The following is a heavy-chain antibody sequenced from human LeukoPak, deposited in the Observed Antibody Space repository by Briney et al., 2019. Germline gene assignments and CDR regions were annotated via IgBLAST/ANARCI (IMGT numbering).Heavy chain of an antibody. D-gene: IGHD4/OR15-4a*01. Sequence: GGSLRLSCAASGFTFDNYAMNWVRQAPGKGLEWVLGISGSGVNTYYADSVKGRFTISRDNSKNTLYLKLNSLRGEDTAIYYCARDTSYNYGAHAMDVWGQGTTVTVSS. V-gene: IGHV3-23*01. CDR2: ISGSGVNT. CDR1: GFTFDNYA. J-gene: IGHJ6*02. CDR3: ARDTSYNYGAHAMDV.